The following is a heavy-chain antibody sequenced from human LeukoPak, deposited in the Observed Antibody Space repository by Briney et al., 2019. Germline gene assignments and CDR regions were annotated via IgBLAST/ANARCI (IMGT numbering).Heavy chain of an antibody. CDR1: GFTFRSYS. D-gene: IGHD3-16*01. Sequence: PGGSLRLSCAASGFTFRSYSMNWVRQAPGKGLEWVSYISSSSSTIYYADSVKGRFTISRDNAKNPLYLQMNSLRAEDTAVYYCARDSPASPLGAWGQGTLVTVSS. CDR2: ISSSSSTI. CDR3: ARDSPASPLGA. V-gene: IGHV3-48*01. J-gene: IGHJ5*02.